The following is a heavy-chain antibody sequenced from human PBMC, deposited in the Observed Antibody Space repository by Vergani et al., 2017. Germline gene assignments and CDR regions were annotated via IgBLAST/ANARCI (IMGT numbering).Heavy chain of an antibody. Sequence: EEHLVESGGNLVQPGGSLRLSCAASGFTFSSDAMSWVRQAPGKGLEWVSAINRGSTTYYADSVKGRFTISRDNSKNTVFLQMNSLRAEDTAVYYCAKEGRSGITPFVADWGQGTLVTVSS. V-gene: IGHV3-23*04. CDR3: AKEGRSGITPFVAD. CDR1: GFTFSSDA. CDR2: INRGSTT. D-gene: IGHD1-14*01. J-gene: IGHJ4*02.